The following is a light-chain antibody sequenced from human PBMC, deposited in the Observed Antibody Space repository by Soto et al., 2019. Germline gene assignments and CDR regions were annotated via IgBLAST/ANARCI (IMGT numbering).Light chain of an antibody. CDR1: SSDVGGYNY. CDR3: SSYTSIITVV. CDR2: EVS. V-gene: IGLV2-14*01. Sequence: QSALTQPASVSGSPGQSITISCTGTSSDVGGYNYDSWYQQHPGKAPKHMIYEVSNRPSRVSNRFSGSKSGNTASLTISGLQTEDEAEYYCSSYTSIITVVFGGGTKLTVL. J-gene: IGLJ2*01.